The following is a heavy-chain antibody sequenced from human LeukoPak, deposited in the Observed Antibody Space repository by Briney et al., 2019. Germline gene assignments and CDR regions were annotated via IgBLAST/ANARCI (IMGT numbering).Heavy chain of an antibody. Sequence: ASVKVSCKASGGTFSSYAISWVRQAPGQGLEWMGGIIPIFGTANYAQKFQGRVTITADESTSTAYMELSSLRSEDTAVYYCAREAYSSSWYGEFDYWGQGTLVTVSS. CDR1: GGTFSSYA. D-gene: IGHD6-13*01. V-gene: IGHV1-69*13. CDR2: IIPIFGTA. CDR3: AREAYSSSWYGEFDY. J-gene: IGHJ4*02.